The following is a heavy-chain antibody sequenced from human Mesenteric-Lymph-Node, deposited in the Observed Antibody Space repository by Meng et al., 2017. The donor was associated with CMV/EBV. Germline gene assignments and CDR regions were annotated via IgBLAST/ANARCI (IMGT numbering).Heavy chain of an antibody. CDR3: ARGGMVVLLGIYFDL. CDR1: GGSFSGYY. J-gene: IGHJ4*02. V-gene: IGHV4-34*01. D-gene: IGHD2-2*01. Sequence: SETLSLTCAVYGGSFSGYYWSWIRQPPGKGLEWIGEINHSGSTNYNPSLKSRVTISVDTSKNQFSLKPSSVTAADTALYCCARGGMVVLLGIYFDLWGQGTLVTVSS. CDR2: INHSGST.